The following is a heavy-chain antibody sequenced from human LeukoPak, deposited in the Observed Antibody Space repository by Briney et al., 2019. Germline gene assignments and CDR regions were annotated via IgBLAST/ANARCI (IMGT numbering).Heavy chain of an antibody. D-gene: IGHD2-15*01. Sequence: ASVKVSCKASGYGFIGYYMYWVRQAPGQGLEWMGWINPNSGGTNSAEKFQGRVSMTRDTSMNTTYMELSRLRSDDTAVYYCARGRLYCSGGTCYSQGGDYWGQGTLVTVSS. V-gene: IGHV1-2*02. CDR3: ARGRLYCSGGTCYSQGGDY. CDR2: INPNSGGT. J-gene: IGHJ4*02. CDR1: GYGFIGYY.